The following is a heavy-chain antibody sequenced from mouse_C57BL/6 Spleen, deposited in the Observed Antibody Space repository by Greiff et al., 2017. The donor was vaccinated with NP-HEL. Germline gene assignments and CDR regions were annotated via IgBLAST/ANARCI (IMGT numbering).Heavy chain of an antibody. J-gene: IGHJ2*01. V-gene: IGHV14-3*01. CDR1: GFNIKNTY. Sequence: EVQLQQSVAELVRPGASVKLSCTASGFNIKNTYMHWVKQRPEQGLEWIGRIDPANGNTKYDPKFQGKATITADTSSNTAYLQLSSLTSEDTAIYYCARSPITTVVATPFDYWGQGTTLTVSS. D-gene: IGHD1-1*01. CDR3: ARSPITTVVATPFDY. CDR2: IDPANGNT.